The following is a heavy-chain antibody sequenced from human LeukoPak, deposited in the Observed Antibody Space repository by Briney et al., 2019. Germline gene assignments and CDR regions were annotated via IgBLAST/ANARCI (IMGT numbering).Heavy chain of an antibody. D-gene: IGHD6-19*01. CDR3: ARAYSSGWDNWFDP. CDR2: ISSSSSYT. V-gene: IGHV3-11*06. CDR1: GFTFSDYY. J-gene: IGHJ5*02. Sequence: GGSLRLSCAAFGFTFSDYYMSWIRQAPGKGLEWVSYISSSSSYTNYADSVKGRFTISRDNAKNSLYLQMNSLRAEDTAVYYCARAYSSGWDNWFDPWGQGTLVTVSS.